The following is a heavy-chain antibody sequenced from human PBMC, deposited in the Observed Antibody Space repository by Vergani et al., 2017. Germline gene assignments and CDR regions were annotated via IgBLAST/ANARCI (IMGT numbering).Heavy chain of an antibody. Sequence: QVQLAESGGAEVQPGGSFNLSWQASGFTLIGHAINWFRQAPGKGLEWVAVISNDGSKNNYADSVKGRFTISGDNSKNTLDLQMNSLKTQDTAVYYCAKAGSVTSGSLQYNFYMDVWGKGTTVTVS. CDR3: AKAGSVTSGSLQYNFYMDV. D-gene: IGHD3-10*01. V-gene: IGHV3-30*18. J-gene: IGHJ6*03. CDR2: ISNDGSKN. CDR1: GFTLIGHA.